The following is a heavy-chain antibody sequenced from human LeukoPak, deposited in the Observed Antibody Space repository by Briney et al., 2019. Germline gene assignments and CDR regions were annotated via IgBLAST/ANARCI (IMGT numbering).Heavy chain of an antibody. CDR2: IYHSGNT. Sequence: PSETLSLTCSVSNYSIVSGYYWGWIRQPPGKVLEWIGSIYHSGNTYYNPSLKSRVTISVDTSKNQFSLKLTSVTAADTAVYYCAREYKDFGYEYNWFDPWGQGTLVTVSS. CDR3: AREYKDFGYEYNWFDP. D-gene: IGHD5-12*01. CDR1: NYSIVSGYY. J-gene: IGHJ5*02. V-gene: IGHV4-38-2*02.